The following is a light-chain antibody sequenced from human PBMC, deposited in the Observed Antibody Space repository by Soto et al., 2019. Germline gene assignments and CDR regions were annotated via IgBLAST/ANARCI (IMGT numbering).Light chain of an antibody. CDR1: SSDVGGYNY. Sequence: QSALTQPASVSGSPGQSITISCTGTSSDVGGYNYVSWYQQHPGKAPKLMIYEVSNQPSGVSNRFSGSRSGNTASLTISGLQSEDEAEYYCNSYTSSSTFVFGTGTKVTVL. CDR2: EVS. V-gene: IGLV2-14*01. CDR3: NSYTSSSTFV. J-gene: IGLJ1*01.